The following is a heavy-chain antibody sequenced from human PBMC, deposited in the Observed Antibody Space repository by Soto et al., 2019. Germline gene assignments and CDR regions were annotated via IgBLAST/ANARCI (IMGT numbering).Heavy chain of an antibody. D-gene: IGHD3-22*01. Sequence: GGSLRLSCAASGFTFSSYAMSWVRQAPGKGLEWVSAISGSGGSTYYADSVKGRFTISRDNSKNTLYLQMNSLRAEDTAVYYCAKKERAGYYYDSSGYLYWGQGTLVTVSS. CDR1: GFTFSSYA. CDR3: AKKERAGYYYDSSGYLY. J-gene: IGHJ4*02. CDR2: ISGSGGST. V-gene: IGHV3-23*01.